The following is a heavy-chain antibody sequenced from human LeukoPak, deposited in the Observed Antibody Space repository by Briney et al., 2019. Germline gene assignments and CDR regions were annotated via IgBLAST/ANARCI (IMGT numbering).Heavy chain of an antibody. V-gene: IGHV3-48*01. CDR2: ISSSSSSI. D-gene: IGHD6-13*01. J-gene: IGHJ4*02. CDR1: GFTFSSYS. Sequence: PGGSLRLSCAASGFTFSSYSMNWVRQAPGKGLEWVSYISSSSSSIYYADSVKGRFTISRDNAKNSLYLQMNGLRAEDTAVYYCARDRAAAGTHSFDYWGQGTLVTVS. CDR3: ARDRAAAGTHSFDY.